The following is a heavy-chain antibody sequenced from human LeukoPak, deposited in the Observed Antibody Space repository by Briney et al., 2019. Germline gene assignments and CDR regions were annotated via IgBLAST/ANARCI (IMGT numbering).Heavy chain of an antibody. CDR1: GGSISSYY. CDR2: IYYSGST. V-gene: IGHV4-59*01. CDR3: ARGSRDGYNWDY. J-gene: IGHJ4*02. D-gene: IGHD5-24*01. Sequence: SETLSLTCTVSGGSISSYYWSWIRQPPGKGLEWIGHIYYSGSTNYNPSLKSRVTISVDTSKNQFSLKLSSVTAADTAAYYCARGSRDGYNWDYWGQGTLVTVSS.